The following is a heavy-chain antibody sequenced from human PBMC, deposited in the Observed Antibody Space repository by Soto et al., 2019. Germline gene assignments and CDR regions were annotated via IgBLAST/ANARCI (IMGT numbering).Heavy chain of an antibody. J-gene: IGHJ4*02. CDR3: ARVGGFGATTIDY. CDR1: GGSISSGDYY. D-gene: IGHD3-10*01. Sequence: SETLSLTCTVSGGSISSGDYYWSWIRQPPGKGLEWIGYIYYSGSTYYNPSLKSRVTISVDTSKTQFSLKLSSVTAADTAVYYCARVGGFGATTIDYWGQGTLVTVSS. V-gene: IGHV4-30-4*01. CDR2: IYYSGST.